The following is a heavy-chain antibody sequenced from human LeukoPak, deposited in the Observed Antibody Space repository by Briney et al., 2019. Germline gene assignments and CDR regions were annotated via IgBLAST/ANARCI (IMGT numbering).Heavy chain of an antibody. CDR2: INPNSGGT. CDR3: ARERLGESSPNYYYYYGMDV. J-gene: IGHJ6*04. Sequence: ASVKVSCKASGYTFTGCYMHWVRQAPGQGLEWMGWINPNSGGTNYAQKFQGWVTMTRDTSISTAYMELGRLRSDDTAVYYCARERLGESSPNYYYYYGMDVWGKGTTVTVSS. V-gene: IGHV1-2*04. D-gene: IGHD3-16*02. CDR1: GYTFTGCY.